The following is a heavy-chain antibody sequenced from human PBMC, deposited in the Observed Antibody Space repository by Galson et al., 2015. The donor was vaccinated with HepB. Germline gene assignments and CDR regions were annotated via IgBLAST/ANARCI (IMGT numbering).Heavy chain of an antibody. CDR1: GFTFSGSA. CDR3: TLCSGWDHELFDY. V-gene: IGHV3-73*01. J-gene: IGHJ4*02. D-gene: IGHD6-19*01. Sequence: SLRLSCAASGFTFSGSAMHWVRQASGKGLEWVGRIRSKANSYATAYAASVKGRFTISRDDSKNTAYLQMNSLKTEDTAVYYCTLCSGWDHELFDYWGQGTLVTVSS. CDR2: IRSKANSYAT.